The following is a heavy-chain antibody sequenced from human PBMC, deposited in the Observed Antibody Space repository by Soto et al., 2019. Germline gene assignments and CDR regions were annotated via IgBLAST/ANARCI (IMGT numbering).Heavy chain of an antibody. CDR2: IYYSGST. Sequence: PSETLSLTCTVSGGSISSSSYYWGWIRQPPGKGLEWSGSIYYSGSTYYNPSLKSRVTISVDTSKNQFSLKLSSVTAADTAVYYCASDGTMVRGVTEYFQHWGQGTLVTVSS. J-gene: IGHJ1*01. V-gene: IGHV4-39*01. CDR1: GGSISSSSYY. CDR3: ASDGTMVRGVTEYFQH. D-gene: IGHD3-10*01.